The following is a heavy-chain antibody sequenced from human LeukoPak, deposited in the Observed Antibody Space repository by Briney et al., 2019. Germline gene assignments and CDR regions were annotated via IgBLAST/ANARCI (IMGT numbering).Heavy chain of an antibody. J-gene: IGHJ3*02. D-gene: IGHD4-17*01. CDR1: GGSISSYY. Sequence: PSETLSLTCTVSGGSISSYYWSWIRKPAGKVQEWIGRIYTSGSTNYNPSLKSRVTISLDTPKNQFSLKLTSVTAADTAVYHCSRGANHGDSGLDVFDIWGQGTMVTVSS. CDR3: SRGANHGDSGLDVFDI. V-gene: IGHV4-4*07. CDR2: IYTSGST.